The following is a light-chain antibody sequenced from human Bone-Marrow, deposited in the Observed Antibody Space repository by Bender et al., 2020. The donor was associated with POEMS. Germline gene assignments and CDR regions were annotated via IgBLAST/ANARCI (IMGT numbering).Light chain of an antibody. CDR2: EDN. J-gene: IGLJ3*02. V-gene: IGLV6-57*02. CDR3: LSYDGATWV. CDR1: SGSIASNY. Sequence: NFILTQPHSVSESPGKTVTISCTGSSGSIASNYVQCYQRRPGSAPTTVVHEDNQRPSGVPDRFSGSIDNSSNSASLTTSGLKTDDEADYYCLSYDGATWVFGGGTKLTVL.